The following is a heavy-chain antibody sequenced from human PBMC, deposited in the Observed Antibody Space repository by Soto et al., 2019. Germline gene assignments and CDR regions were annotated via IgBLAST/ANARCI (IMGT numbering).Heavy chain of an antibody. CDR1: GGSISSGGYY. Sequence: PSETLSLTCTVSGGSISSGGYYWSWILHHPGKGLEWIGYIYYSGSTYYNPSLKSRVTISVDTSKNQFSLKLSSVTAADTAVYYCARAEEYYYDSSGYYYRPSVPPSFDYWGQRTLVTVSS. J-gene: IGHJ4*02. D-gene: IGHD3-22*01. V-gene: IGHV4-31*03. CDR2: IYYSGST. CDR3: ARAEEYYYDSSGYYYRPSVPPSFDY.